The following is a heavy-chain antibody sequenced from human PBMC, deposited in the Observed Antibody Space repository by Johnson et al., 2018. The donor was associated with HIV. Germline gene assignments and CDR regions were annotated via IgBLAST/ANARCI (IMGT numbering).Heavy chain of an antibody. CDR3: AREKTTGWYDDAFEI. CDR1: GFTFNTYA. CDR2: ISYVETNK. J-gene: IGHJ3*02. V-gene: IGHV3-30-3*01. D-gene: IGHD6-19*01. Sequence: QVQLVESGGGVVQPGRSLRLSCAASGFTFNTYAMHWVHQPPGKGLEWVAAISYVETNKYYADSVKGRFTISRDNSKNTLYLHMTSLRADDTAVYYCAREKTTGWYDDAFEIWGHGTMVTVSS.